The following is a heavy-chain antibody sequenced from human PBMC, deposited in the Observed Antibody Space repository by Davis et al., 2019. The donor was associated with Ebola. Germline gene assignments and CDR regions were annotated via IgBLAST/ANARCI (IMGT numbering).Heavy chain of an antibody. CDR3: AREGSSSEEIYYYGMDV. J-gene: IGHJ6*02. V-gene: IGHV3-23*01. Sequence: GESLKISCEASGFTFSRYGMHWVRQAPGKGLEWVSAISGSGGSTYYADSVKSRFTISRDNSKNTLYLQMNSLRAEDTAVYYCAREGSSSEEIYYYGMDVWGQGTTVTVSS. D-gene: IGHD6-6*01. CDR1: GFTFSRYG. CDR2: ISGSGGST.